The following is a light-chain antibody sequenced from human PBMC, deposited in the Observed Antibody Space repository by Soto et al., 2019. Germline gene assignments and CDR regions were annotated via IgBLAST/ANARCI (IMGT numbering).Light chain of an antibody. CDR3: QQYGSSPAIT. J-gene: IGKJ5*01. CDR1: QSVSSSY. V-gene: IGKV3-20*01. CDR2: GAS. Sequence: EIVLTQSPGTLSLSPGERATLSCRASQSVSSSYLAWYQQKPGQAPRLLIYGASSRATGSPDRFSGSGSGTDFSLTISRREPEEFVVYYCQQYGSSPAITFGQGTRLEIK.